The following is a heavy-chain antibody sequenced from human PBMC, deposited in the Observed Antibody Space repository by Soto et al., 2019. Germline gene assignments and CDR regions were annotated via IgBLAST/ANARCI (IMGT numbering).Heavy chain of an antibody. CDR3: ARVDYDSSGYYYYFDY. CDR2: IRGFSPYT. CDR1: GFTFRTYT. D-gene: IGHD3-22*01. J-gene: IGHJ4*02. Sequence: PGGSLRLSCVASGFTFRTYTMNWVRQAPGKGLEWVSGIRGFSPYTFYAESVKGRFTISRDNAKNSLYLQMNSLGVEDTAVYYCARVDYDSSGYYYYFDYWGQGTLVTVSS. V-gene: IGHV3-21*04.